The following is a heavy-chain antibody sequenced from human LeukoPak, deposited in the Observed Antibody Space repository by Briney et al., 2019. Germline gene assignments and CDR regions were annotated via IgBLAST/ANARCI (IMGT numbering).Heavy chain of an antibody. Sequence: GASVMVSCKASGGTFSSYAISWVRQAPGQGLEWMGRIIPNLGTTNRAQNFQDRVTLTADKSTNTAYMELTSLTSDDTAVYYCATTNDGGGYQWGDFFDFWGQGTLVTVSS. D-gene: IGHD3-22*01. CDR1: GGTFSSYA. CDR2: IIPNLGTT. V-gene: IGHV1-69*04. J-gene: IGHJ4*02. CDR3: ATTNDGGGYQWGDFFDF.